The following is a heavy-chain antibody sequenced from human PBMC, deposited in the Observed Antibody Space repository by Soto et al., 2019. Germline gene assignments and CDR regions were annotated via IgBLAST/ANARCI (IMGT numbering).Heavy chain of an antibody. CDR3: ARRDSSGSYSPPAFDS. V-gene: IGHV3-21*01. Sequence: GGSLRLSCAASGFTFSSYSMNWVRQAPGKGLEWVSSISSSSSYIYYADSVKGRFTISRDNAKNSLYLQMNSLRAEDTAVYYCARRDSSGSYSPPAFDSWGQGTLVTV. CDR2: ISSSSSYI. J-gene: IGHJ4*02. D-gene: IGHD3-10*01. CDR1: GFTFSSYS.